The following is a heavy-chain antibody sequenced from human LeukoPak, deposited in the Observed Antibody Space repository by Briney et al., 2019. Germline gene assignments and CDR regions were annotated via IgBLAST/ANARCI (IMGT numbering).Heavy chain of an antibody. V-gene: IGHV1-46*01. J-gene: IGHJ5*02. CDR2: INPSGGST. CDR3: ARVRGITMVRGAILDP. Sequence: ASVKVSCKASGYTFTSYYMHWVRQAPGQGLEWMGIINPSGGSTSYAQKFQCRVTMTRDTSTSTVYMELSSLRSEDTAVYYCARVRGITMVRGAILDPWGQGTLVTVSS. D-gene: IGHD3-10*01. CDR1: GYTFTSYY.